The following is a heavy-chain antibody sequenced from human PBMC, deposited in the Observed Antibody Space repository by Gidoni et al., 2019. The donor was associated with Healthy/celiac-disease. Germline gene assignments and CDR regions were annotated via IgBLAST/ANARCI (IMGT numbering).Heavy chain of an antibody. CDR1: GGSIRSSSYY. J-gene: IGHJ4*02. D-gene: IGHD2-15*01. CDR2: IYYSGST. Sequence: QLQLQESGPGLVKPSETLSLTCTVPGGSIRSSSYYWGWVRQPPGKGLEWIGIIYYSGSTYYNPSLKSRVTISVDTSKYQFSLKLSSVTAADTAVYYCARAYCSGGSCYSYFDYWGQGTLVTVSS. V-gene: IGHV4-39*01. CDR3: ARAYCSGGSCYSYFDY.